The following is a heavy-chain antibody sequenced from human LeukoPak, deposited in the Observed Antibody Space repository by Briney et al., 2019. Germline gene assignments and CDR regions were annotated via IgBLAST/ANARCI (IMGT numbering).Heavy chain of an antibody. CDR1: GFTFSSYA. J-gene: IGHJ4*02. Sequence: QTGGSLRLSCAASGFTFSSYAMHWVRQAPGKGLEWVAVISYDGSNKYYADSVKGRFTISRDNSKNTLYLQMNSLRAEDTAVYYCAQSGSYAAFDYWGQGTLVTVSS. D-gene: IGHD3-16*01. CDR2: ISYDGSNK. CDR3: AQSGSYAAFDY. V-gene: IGHV3-30-3*01.